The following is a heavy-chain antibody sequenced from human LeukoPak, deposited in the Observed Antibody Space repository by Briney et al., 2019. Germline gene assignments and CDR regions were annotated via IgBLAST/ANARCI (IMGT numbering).Heavy chain of an antibody. D-gene: IGHD3-3*01. CDR1: GGTFSSYA. CDR3: ARARGCDFRPGGY. J-gene: IGHJ4*02. CDR2: IIPIFGTA. V-gene: IGHV1-69*13. Sequence: SVKVSCKASGGTFSSYAISWVRQAPGQGLEWMGGIIPIFGTANYAQKFQGRVTITADESTSTAYMELGSLRSEDTAVYYCARARGCDFRPGGYWGQGTLVTVSS.